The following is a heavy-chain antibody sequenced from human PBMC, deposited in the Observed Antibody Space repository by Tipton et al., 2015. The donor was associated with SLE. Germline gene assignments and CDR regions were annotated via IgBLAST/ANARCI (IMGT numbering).Heavy chain of an antibody. J-gene: IGHJ1*01. D-gene: IGHD3-10*01. V-gene: IGHV3-30*04. CDR2: ISFDGTVK. CDR1: GFAFSSYA. Sequence: SLRLSCAASGFAFSSYAMHWVRQAPGKGLEWVAVISFDGTVKYYADSLKGRFTISRDNSRNTLYLQMNSLRAEDTAVYFCASPTYYSGSGTYYTEYFHHWGQGTLVTVSS. CDR3: ASPTYYSGSGTYYTEYFHH.